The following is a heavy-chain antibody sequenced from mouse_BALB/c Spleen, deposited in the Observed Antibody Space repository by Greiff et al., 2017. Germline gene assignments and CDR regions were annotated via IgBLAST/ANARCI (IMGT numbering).Heavy chain of an antibody. J-gene: IGHJ1*01. CDR2: IWGDGST. V-gene: IGHV2-6-7*01. CDR1: GFSLTGYG. Sequence: VQLQESGPGLVAPSQSLSITCTVSGFSLTGYGVNWVRQPPGKGLEWLGMIWGDGSTDYNSALKSRLSISKDNSKSQVFLKMNSLQTDDTARYYCARDRDYYGSSYLWYFDVWGAGTTVTVSS. CDR3: ARDRDYYGSSYLWYFDV. D-gene: IGHD1-1*01.